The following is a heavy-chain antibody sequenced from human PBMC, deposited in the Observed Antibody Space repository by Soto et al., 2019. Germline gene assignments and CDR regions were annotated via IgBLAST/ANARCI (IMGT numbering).Heavy chain of an antibody. CDR1: GFTFSSYA. D-gene: IGHD5-18*01. Sequence: GGSLRLSCAASGFTFSSYAMSWVRQAPGKGLEWVSAISGSGGSTYYADSVKGRFTISRDNSKNTLYLQMNSLRAEDTAVYYCAKDPVDSSERSHFDYWGQGTLVTVSS. J-gene: IGHJ4*02. V-gene: IGHV3-23*01. CDR2: ISGSGGST. CDR3: AKDPVDSSERSHFDY.